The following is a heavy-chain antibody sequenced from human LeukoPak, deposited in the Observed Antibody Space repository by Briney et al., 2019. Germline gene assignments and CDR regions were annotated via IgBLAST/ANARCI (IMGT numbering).Heavy chain of an antibody. CDR3: ARGSSWLRLDY. J-gene: IGHJ4*02. D-gene: IGHD6-13*01. V-gene: IGHV1-69*02. CDR2: IIPILGIA. Sequence: ASVKVSCKASGGTFSSYTISWVRQAPGQGLEWMGRIIPILGIANYAQKFQGRVTITSDKSTSTAYMELSSLRSEDTAVYYCARGSSWLRLDYWGQGTLVTVSS. CDR1: GGTFSSYT.